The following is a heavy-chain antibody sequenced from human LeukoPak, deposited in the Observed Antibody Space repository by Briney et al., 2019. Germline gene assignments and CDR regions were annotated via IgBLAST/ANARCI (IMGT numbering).Heavy chain of an antibody. CDR1: GFTSDDYA. D-gene: IGHD3-10*01. CDR3: ASNSLVRGKGTDY. CDR2: ISWNSGSI. J-gene: IGHJ4*02. Sequence: GGSLRLSCAASGFTSDDYAMHWVRQAPGKGLEWVSGISWNSGSIGYADSVKGRFTISRDNAKNSLYLQMNSLRAKDTAMYYCASNSLVRGKGTDYWGQGTLVTVSS. V-gene: IGHV3-9*02.